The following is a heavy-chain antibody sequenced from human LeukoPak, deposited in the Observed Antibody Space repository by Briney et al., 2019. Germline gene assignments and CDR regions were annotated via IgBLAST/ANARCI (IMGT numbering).Heavy chain of an antibody. Sequence: GGSLRLSWAASGFTVSSYGMHWVRQAPGKGLEWVAFIRYDGSNKYYADSVKGRFTISRDNSKNTLYLQMNSLRAEDTDVYYCERGRGYYGSGKVFDYWGQGPLVTVSS. CDR2: IRYDGSNK. D-gene: IGHD3-10*01. CDR1: GFTVSSYG. J-gene: IGHJ4*02. V-gene: IGHV3-30*02. CDR3: ERGRGYYGSGKVFDY.